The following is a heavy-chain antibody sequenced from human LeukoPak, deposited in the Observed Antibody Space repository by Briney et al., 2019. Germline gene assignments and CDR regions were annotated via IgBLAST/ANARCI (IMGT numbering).Heavy chain of an antibody. J-gene: IGHJ5*02. V-gene: IGHV3-30*03. D-gene: IGHD6-6*01. CDR1: GFTFSTYG. Sequence: GGSLRLSCAASGFTFSTYGMHWVRQAPGKGLEWVAVISYDGSNKFYADSVKGRFTISRDNSKNTLYLQMNSLRPEDTAVYYCARRVGYSSSTPDPWGQGTLVTVSS. CDR2: ISYDGSNK. CDR3: ARRVGYSSSTPDP.